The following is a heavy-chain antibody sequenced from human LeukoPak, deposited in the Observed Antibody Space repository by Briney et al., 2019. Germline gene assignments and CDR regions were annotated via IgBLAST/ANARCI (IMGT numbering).Heavy chain of an antibody. Sequence: GGSLRLSCAASGFTFSNYGMHWVRQAPGKGLEWVAVIWYGGSNKYYADSVKGRFTISRDNSKNTLYLQMNSLRAEDTAVYYCAKDAGSGWYDYWGQGTLVTVSS. CDR3: AKDAGSGWYDY. J-gene: IGHJ4*02. V-gene: IGHV3-30*02. CDR1: GFTFSNYG. D-gene: IGHD6-19*01. CDR2: IWYGGSNK.